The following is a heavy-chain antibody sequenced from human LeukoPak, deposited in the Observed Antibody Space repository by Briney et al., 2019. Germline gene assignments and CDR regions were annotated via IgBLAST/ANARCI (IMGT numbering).Heavy chain of an antibody. CDR1: GGTFSSYA. CDR2: IIPIFVTA. V-gene: IGHV1-69*01. D-gene: IGHD2-2*01. J-gene: IGHJ5*02. Sequence: PVKVSCKASGGTFSSYAISWVRQAPGQGLEWMGWIIPIFVTANYAQKFQGRVTITVDESTSTAYMELSSLRSEDTAVYYCARGKDAYCSSTSCSFDPWGQGTLVTVSS. CDR3: ARGKDAYCSSTSCSFDP.